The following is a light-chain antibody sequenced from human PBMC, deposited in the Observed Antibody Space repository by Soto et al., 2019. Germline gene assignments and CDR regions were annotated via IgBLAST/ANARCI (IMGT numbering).Light chain of an antibody. J-gene: IGLJ1*01. CDR1: TRFVGSYNF. V-gene: IGLV2-23*01. CDR3: CSYVGASTYV. CDR2: EDT. Sequence: QSALTQPASVSGSPGQSITISCTGTTRFVGSYNFVSWYQQLPGKAPQVLIYEDTKRPSGVSNRFSGSLSGSTASLTISGLQAEDEADYHCCSYVGASTYVFGTGTKLTVL.